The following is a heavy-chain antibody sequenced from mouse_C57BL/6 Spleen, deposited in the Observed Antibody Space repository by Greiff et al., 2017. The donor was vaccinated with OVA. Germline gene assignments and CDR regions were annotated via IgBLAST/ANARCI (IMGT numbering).Heavy chain of an antibody. D-gene: IGHD1-1*01. CDR1: GYSITSGYY. CDR3: ARDRTVGDYYAMDG. Sequence: VQLQQSGPGLVKPSQSLSLTCSVTGYSITSGYYWNWIRPFPGNKLEWMGYISYDGSNNYNPSLKNRISITRDTSQNQFFLKLKSVTTEDTATDYCARDRTVGDYYAMDGWGQGTAVTVSS. V-gene: IGHV3-6*01. CDR2: ISYDGSN. J-gene: IGHJ4*01.